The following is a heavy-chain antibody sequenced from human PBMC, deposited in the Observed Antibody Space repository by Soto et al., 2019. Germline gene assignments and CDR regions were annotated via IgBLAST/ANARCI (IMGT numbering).Heavy chain of an antibody. CDR3: ARDCSGGSCHDY. CDR2: IIPIFGTA. Sequence: SVKVSCKASGGTFSSYAISWVRQAPGQGLEWTGGIIPIFGTANYAQKFQGRVTITADESTSTAYMELSSLRSEDTAVYYCARDCSGGSCHDYWGQGTLVTVSS. J-gene: IGHJ4*02. CDR1: GGTFSSYA. D-gene: IGHD2-15*01. V-gene: IGHV1-69*13.